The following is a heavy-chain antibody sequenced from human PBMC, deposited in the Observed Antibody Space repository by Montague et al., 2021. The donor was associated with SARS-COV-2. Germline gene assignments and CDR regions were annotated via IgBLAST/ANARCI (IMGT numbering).Heavy chain of an antibody. D-gene: IGHD3-3*01. V-gene: IGHV4-34*01. J-gene: IGHJ3*01. CDR3: ARGQVTVSVVLIFIPAAGHLDG. CDR1: SGSFSDFY. Sequence: SETLSLTCAVYSGSFSDFYWTWIRQSPGKGLEWMGEINHTGSATYNPSLKGRVILSRDTSKNQFSLKLQSVTTAATGVYYCARGQVTVSVVLIFIPAAGHLDGWGQGTSVTVSS. CDR2: INHTGSA.